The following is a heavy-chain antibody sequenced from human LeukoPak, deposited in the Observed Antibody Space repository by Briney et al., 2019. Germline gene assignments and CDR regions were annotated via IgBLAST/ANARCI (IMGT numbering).Heavy chain of an antibody. CDR1: GFTFSSYG. CDR2: IRYDGSNK. D-gene: IGHD1-7*01. V-gene: IGHV3-30*02. Sequence: GGSLRLSCAASGFTFSSYGMHWVRQAPGKGLEWVAFIRYDGSNKYYADSVKGRFTISRDNSKNTLYLQMNSLRAEDTAVYYCAKDGSASFLELHWFDPWGQGTLVTVSS. J-gene: IGHJ5*02. CDR3: AKDGSASFLELHWFDP.